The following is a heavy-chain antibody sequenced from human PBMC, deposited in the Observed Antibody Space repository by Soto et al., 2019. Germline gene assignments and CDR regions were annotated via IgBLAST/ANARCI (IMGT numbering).Heavy chain of an antibody. CDR3: ARYRFTGTWSKIDY. D-gene: IGHD3-16*02. CDR2: ISSRGRT. CDR1: GASISSDAYH. J-gene: IGHJ4*02. V-gene: IGHV4-31*11. Sequence: QVHLQESGPGLVKPSQTLSLYCAVSGASISSDAYHWSWIRQHPGKGLEWVGFISSRGRTYYNPSLKSRLTISADTSKSQFSLHLTSVTAADTAMYFCARYRFTGTWSKIDYWGQGTLVTVSS.